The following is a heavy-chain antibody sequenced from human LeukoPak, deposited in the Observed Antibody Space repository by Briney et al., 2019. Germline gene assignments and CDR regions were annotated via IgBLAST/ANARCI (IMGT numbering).Heavy chain of an antibody. CDR2: IIPIFGTA. V-gene: IGHV1-69*13. CDR1: GGTFSSYA. CDR3: ARDDITMVRGVRENWFDP. J-gene: IGHJ5*02. Sequence: ASVKVSFKGSGGTFSSYAISWVRQAPGQGLEWMGGIIPIFGTANYAQKFQGRVTITADESTSTAYMELSSLRSEDTAVYYCARDDITMVRGVRENWFDPWGQGTLVTVSS. D-gene: IGHD3-10*01.